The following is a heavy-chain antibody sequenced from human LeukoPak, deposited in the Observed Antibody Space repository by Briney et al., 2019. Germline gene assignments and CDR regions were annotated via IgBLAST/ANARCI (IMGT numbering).Heavy chain of an antibody. CDR2: ISGSGGST. D-gene: IGHD3-22*01. CDR1: GFTFSNYA. CDR3: AKGDHYYDTSGDYYMDV. V-gene: IGHV3-23*01. Sequence: GGSLRLFCAASGFTFSNYAMIWVRQAPGKGLEWVTGISGSGGSTYYADSVKGRFTISRDNSKNTLYLQMSSLRVEDTAVYYCAKGDHYYDTSGDYYMDVWGKGTTVTVSS. J-gene: IGHJ6*03.